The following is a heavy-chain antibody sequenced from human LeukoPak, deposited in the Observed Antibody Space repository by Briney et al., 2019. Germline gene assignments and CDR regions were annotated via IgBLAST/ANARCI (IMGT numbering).Heavy chain of an antibody. CDR1: GYTFTSYG. Sequence: ASVKVSCKASGYTFTSYGISWVRQAPGQGLEWMGWISAYNGNTNYAQKLQGRVTMTTDTATSTAYMELRRLRSDDTAVYYCARDYYDSSGYQDAFDIWGQGTMVTVSS. CDR3: ARDYYDSSGYQDAFDI. J-gene: IGHJ3*02. D-gene: IGHD3-22*01. V-gene: IGHV1-18*01. CDR2: ISAYNGNT.